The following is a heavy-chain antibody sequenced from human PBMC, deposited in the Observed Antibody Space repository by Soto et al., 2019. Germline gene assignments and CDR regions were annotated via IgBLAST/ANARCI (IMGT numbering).Heavy chain of an antibody. D-gene: IGHD4-17*01. J-gene: IGHJ4*02. CDR1: GASVTNSSSY. CDR3: VSQRTTVPTQAYFDY. Sequence: SETLSLTCTVSGASVTNSSSYWGWIRQSPGKGLEWIGSVYYRGRSYSKSSVKSRVTISVDTSKNRFSLSLNSVTASDTAVYFCVSQRTTVPTQAYFDYWGPGALVTVSS. V-gene: IGHV4-39*01. CDR2: VYYRGRS.